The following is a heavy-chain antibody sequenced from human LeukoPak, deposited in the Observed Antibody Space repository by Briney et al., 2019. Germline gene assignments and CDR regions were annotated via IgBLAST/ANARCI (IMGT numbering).Heavy chain of an antibody. V-gene: IGHV4-61*01. CDR1: GGSFSSGSYY. J-gene: IGHJ4*02. CDR2: IYYSGST. CDR3: TKAESGNFDY. Sequence: SETLSLTCTVSGGSFSSGSYYWSWIRQPPGTGLEWIGYIYYSGSTNYNPSLKSRVTISVDTSKNQFSLKLSSVTAADTAVYYCTKAESGNFDYWGQGTLVTVSS. D-gene: IGHD6-25*01.